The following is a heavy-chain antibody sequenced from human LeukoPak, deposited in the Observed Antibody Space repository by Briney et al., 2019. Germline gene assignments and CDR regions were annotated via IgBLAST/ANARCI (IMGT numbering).Heavy chain of an antibody. J-gene: IGHJ5*02. V-gene: IGHV1-2*02. CDR1: GYTFTDYY. CDR3: AINQVDGTGIFDP. Sequence: ASVKVSCKASGYTFTDYYIHWVRRAPGQGLEWMGWINPNIGTTNYAQKFQGRVTMTRDTSIVTAYMELGRLGSDDTAVYYCAINQVDGTGIFDPWGQGTLVTVSS. CDR2: INPNIGTT. D-gene: IGHD1-14*01.